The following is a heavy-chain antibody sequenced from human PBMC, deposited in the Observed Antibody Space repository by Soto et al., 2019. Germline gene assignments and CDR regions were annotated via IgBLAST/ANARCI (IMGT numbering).Heavy chain of an antibody. CDR3: AREAAVSSNWIDP. D-gene: IGHD3-16*01. CDR1: GGSISTYY. CDR2: IYHRGST. Sequence: PSETLSRTCTVSGGSISTYYWYWIRQVPGKGLEWIGFIYHRGSTHYNPSLESRVTMSVDTSKNQFSLNLTSVTAADTAVYYCAREAAVSSNWIDPWGQGTLVTVS. V-gene: IGHV4-59*01. J-gene: IGHJ5*02.